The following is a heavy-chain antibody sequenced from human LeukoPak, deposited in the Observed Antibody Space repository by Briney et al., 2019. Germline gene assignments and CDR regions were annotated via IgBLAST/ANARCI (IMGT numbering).Heavy chain of an antibody. CDR3: ARELGGSGNRGMDV. CDR1: GGSISSGSYY. Sequence: SETLSLTCTVSGGSISSGSYYWSWIRQPAGKGLEWIGRIYTSGSTNYNPSLKSRVTISVDTSKNQFSLKLSSVTAADTAVYYCARELGGSGNRGMDVWGKGTTVTISS. CDR2: IYTSGST. J-gene: IGHJ6*04. D-gene: IGHD3-10*01. V-gene: IGHV4-61*02.